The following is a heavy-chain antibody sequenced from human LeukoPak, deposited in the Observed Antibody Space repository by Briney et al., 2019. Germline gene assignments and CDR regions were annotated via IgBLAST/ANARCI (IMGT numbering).Heavy chain of an antibody. CDR2: INHSGST. J-gene: IGHJ4*02. CDR1: GGSFSGYY. Sequence: SETLSLTCAVYGGSFSGYYWSWIRQPPGKGLEWIGEINHSGSTNYNPSLKSRVTMSVDTSKNQFSLKLSSVTAADTAVYYCARGGVAAAGTPFDFDYWGQGTLVTVSS. D-gene: IGHD6-13*01. V-gene: IGHV4-34*01. CDR3: ARGGVAAAGTPFDFDY.